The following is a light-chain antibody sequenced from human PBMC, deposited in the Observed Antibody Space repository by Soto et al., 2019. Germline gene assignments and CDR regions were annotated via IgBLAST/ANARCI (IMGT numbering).Light chain of an antibody. V-gene: IGKV1-5*01. J-gene: IGKJ2*01. CDR3: QHYNSYPLYT. CDR2: DAS. Sequence: DIQMTQSPSPLSASVGDRVTITCRASQSISSWLAWYQQKPGKAPKLLIYDASSLESGVPSRFSGSGSGTEFTLTISCLQTDDFETYYYQHYNSYPLYTFGQGTKLEIK. CDR1: QSISSW.